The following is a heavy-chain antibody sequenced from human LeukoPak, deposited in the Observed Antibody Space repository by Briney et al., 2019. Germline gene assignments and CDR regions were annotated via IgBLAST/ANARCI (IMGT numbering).Heavy chain of an antibody. Sequence: PSETLSLTCTISGSSTTSVSHYWGWIRQPPGKGLEWIGDIYYTGSTYYSPSLRSRVTMSVHTSENQFSLRQNSVTAVDTAVYYCARRWGNIVGVTYEYWGQGTLVTVSS. J-gene: IGHJ4*02. D-gene: IGHD3-16*01. CDR3: ARRWGNIVGVTYEY. CDR1: GSSTTSVSHY. V-gene: IGHV4-39*01. CDR2: IYYTGST.